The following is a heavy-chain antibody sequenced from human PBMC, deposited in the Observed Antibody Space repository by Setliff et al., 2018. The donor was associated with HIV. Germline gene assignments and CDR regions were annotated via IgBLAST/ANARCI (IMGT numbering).Heavy chain of an antibody. CDR1: GGSFSGYY. J-gene: IGHJ4*02. CDR3: ARGHRLLFYESSGYYGY. V-gene: IGHV4-34*01. D-gene: IGHD3-22*01. CDR2: IHHSRRT. Sequence: PSETLSLTRAVYGGSFSGYYWSWIRQSPEKGLEWIGEIHHSRRTNYSPSLKSRVTISVDTSKNQFSLKLSSVTAADTAVYYCARGHRLLFYESSGYYGYWGQGTLVTVSS.